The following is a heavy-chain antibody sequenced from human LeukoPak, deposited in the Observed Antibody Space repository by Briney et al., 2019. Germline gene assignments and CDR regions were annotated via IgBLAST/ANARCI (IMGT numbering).Heavy chain of an antibody. D-gene: IGHD2/OR15-2a*01. J-gene: IGHJ4*02. V-gene: IGHV1-58*01. CDR2: IVVGSGNT. CDR1: GFTFTSSA. Sequence: TSVKVSCKASGFTFTSSAVQWERQARGQRLEWIGWIVVGSGNTNYAQKFQERVTITRDMSTSTAYMELSSLRSEDTAVYYCAALLSMGYFDYWGQGTLVTASS. CDR3: AALLSMGYFDY.